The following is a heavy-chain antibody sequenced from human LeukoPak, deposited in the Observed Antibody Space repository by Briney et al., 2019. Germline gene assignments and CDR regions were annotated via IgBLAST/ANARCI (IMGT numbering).Heavy chain of an antibody. V-gene: IGHV1-3*01. Sequence: ASVKVSCTASGYTFTSYAMHWVRQAPGQRLEWMGWINAGNGNTKYSQKFQGRVTITRDTSASTAYMELSSLRSEDTAVYYCASGGQLRYFDWLFPKYYGMDVWGQGTTVTVSS. J-gene: IGHJ6*02. CDR2: INAGNGNT. CDR3: ASGGQLRYFDWLFPKYYGMDV. D-gene: IGHD3-9*01. CDR1: GYTFTSYA.